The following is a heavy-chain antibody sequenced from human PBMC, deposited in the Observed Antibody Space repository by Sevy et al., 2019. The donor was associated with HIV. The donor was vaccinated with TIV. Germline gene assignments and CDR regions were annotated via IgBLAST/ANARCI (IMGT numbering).Heavy chain of an antibody. D-gene: IGHD1-26*01. Sequence: SETLSLTCTVSGGSISSGDYYWSWIRQPPGKGLEWIGYIYYSGSTYYNPSLKSRVTISVDTSKNQFSLKLSSVTAADTAVYYCASLYRLGSELWFDPWGREPWSPSPQ. V-gene: IGHV4-30-4*01. CDR1: GGSISSGDYY. CDR2: IYYSGST. J-gene: IGHJ5*02. CDR3: ASLYRLGSELWFDP.